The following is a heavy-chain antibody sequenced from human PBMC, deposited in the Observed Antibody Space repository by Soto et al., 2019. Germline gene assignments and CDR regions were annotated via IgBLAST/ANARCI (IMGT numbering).Heavy chain of an antibody. D-gene: IGHD6-19*01. V-gene: IGHV3-33*01. J-gene: IGHJ3*02. CDR3: AREHPHSSGWYVFAFDI. CDR2: IWYDGSNK. Sequence: QVQLVESGGGVVQPGRSLRLSCAASGFTFSSYGMHWVCQAPGKGLEWVAVIWYDGSNKYYADSVKGRFTISRDNSKNTLYLQMNSLRAEDTAVYYCAREHPHSSGWYVFAFDIWGQGTMVTVSS. CDR1: GFTFSSYG.